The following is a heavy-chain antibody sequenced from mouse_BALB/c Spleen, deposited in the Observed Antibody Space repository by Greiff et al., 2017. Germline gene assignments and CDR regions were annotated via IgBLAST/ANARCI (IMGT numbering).Heavy chain of an antibody. Sequence: VQLQRSGPELVKPGASVKIPCKASGYTFTDYNMDWVKQSHGKSLEWIGDINPNNGGTIYNQKFKGKATLTVDKSSSTAYMELRSLTSEDTAVYYCASSLTGFFAYWGQGTLVTVSA. D-gene: IGHD4-1*01. CDR3: ASSLTGFFAY. V-gene: IGHV1-18*01. CDR2: INPNNGGT. CDR1: GYTFTDYN. J-gene: IGHJ3*01.